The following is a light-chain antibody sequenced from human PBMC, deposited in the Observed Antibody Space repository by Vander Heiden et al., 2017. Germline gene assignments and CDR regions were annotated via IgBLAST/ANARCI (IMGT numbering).Light chain of an antibody. CDR1: SSNIGSNY. J-gene: IGLJ1*01. CDR2: RNN. V-gene: IGLV1-47*01. Sequence: QSVLTQPPSASGTPGQRVTISCSGSSSNIGSNYVYWYQQLPGTAPKLLIYRNNQRPSGVPDRFSGSKSATSASLAISGLRAEDEADYYCAAWDDSLGYVFGTGTKVTVL. CDR3: AAWDDSLGYV.